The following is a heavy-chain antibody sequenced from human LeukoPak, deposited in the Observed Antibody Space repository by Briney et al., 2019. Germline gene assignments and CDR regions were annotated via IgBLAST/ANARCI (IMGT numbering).Heavy chain of an antibody. CDR1: GGTFSSYA. CDR3: ARARYCSGGSCYCFDP. D-gene: IGHD2-15*01. CDR2: IIPIFGTA. V-gene: IGHV1-69*13. J-gene: IGHJ5*02. Sequence: SVKVSCKASGGTFSSYAISWVRQAPGQGLEWMGGIIPIFGTANYAQKFQGRVTITADESTSTAYMELSSLRSEDTAVYYCARARYCSGGSCYCFDPWGQGTLVTVSS.